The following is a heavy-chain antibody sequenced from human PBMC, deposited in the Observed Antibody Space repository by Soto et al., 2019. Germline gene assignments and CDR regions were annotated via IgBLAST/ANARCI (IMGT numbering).Heavy chain of an antibody. Sequence: PVGSLRLSCAASGFTFSSYWMHWVRQAPGKGLVWVSRINSDGSSTSYADSVKGRFTISRDNAKNTLYLQMNSLRAEDTAVYYCARDHGVYYYDSSGFDYWGQGTLVTVSS. CDR1: GFTFSSYW. V-gene: IGHV3-74*01. CDR3: ARDHGVYYYDSSGFDY. J-gene: IGHJ4*02. CDR2: INSDGSST. D-gene: IGHD3-22*01.